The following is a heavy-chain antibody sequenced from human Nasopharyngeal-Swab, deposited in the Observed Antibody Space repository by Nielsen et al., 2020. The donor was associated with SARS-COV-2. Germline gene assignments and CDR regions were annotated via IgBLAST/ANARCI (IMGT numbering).Heavy chain of an antibody. Sequence: GGSLRLSCAASGFTFTSYAMNWVRQAPGKGLEWLSAVNSNGADTYYADSVKGRFTISEDNSKNTLYLHMNSLRAEDTAVYYCAKDLTGYYAPLDQWGQGVLVTVSS. CDR3: AKDLTGYYAPLDQ. J-gene: IGHJ4*02. CDR2: VNSNGADT. D-gene: IGHD3-9*01. CDR1: GFTFTSYA. V-gene: IGHV3-23*01.